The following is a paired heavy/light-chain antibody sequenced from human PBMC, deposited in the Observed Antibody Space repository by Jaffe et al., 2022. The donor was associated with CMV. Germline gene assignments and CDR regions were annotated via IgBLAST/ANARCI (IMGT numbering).Light chain of an antibody. J-gene: IGLJ3*02. CDR3: YSTDTSGDQRGV. V-gene: IGLV3-10*01. CDR2: EDK. CDR1: ALSKRY. Sequence: SHELTQPPSVSVSPGQTAKITCSGDALSKRYTYWYQQKSGQAPVLVIYEDKKRPSGIPERFSGSSSGTLATLTISGAQVEDEGDYYCYSTDTSGDQRGVFGGGTKLTVL.
Heavy chain of an antibody. V-gene: IGHV3-9*01. CDR2: ITWDSARM. D-gene: IGHD2-21*02. CDR3: ARDLPMWGGLNGVDV. Sequence: EVQLVESGGGSVQSGRSLRLSCAASGFNFGDYAMHWVRQGPGKGLEWVAGITWDSARMVYADSVKGRFAVSRDNARNSLYLEMSSLKPEDSALYYCARDLPMWGGLNGVDVWGQGTTVTVSS. CDR1: GFNFGDYA. J-gene: IGHJ6*02.